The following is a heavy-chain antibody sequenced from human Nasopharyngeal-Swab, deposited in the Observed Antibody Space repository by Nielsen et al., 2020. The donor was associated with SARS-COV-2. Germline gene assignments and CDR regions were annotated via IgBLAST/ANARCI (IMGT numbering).Heavy chain of an antibody. V-gene: IGHV4-34*01. CDR3: AKVGGAVAV. D-gene: IGHD6-19*01. J-gene: IGHJ4*02. CDR1: SGSFTDYY. CDR2: IYHSGST. Sequence: SETLSLTCAVYSGSFTDYYCTWIRQPPGKGMEWIGEIYHSGSTKYNPSLKSRVTIPVDRSKNQFSLKLKSVTAADTALYYCAKVGGAVAVWGQGTLVTVSS.